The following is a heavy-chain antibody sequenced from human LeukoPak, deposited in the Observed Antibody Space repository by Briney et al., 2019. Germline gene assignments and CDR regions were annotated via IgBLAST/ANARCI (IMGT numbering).Heavy chain of an antibody. CDR3: AAGRLHLGELSFAVPGMDV. Sequence: SVKVSCKASGFTFTTSAMQWVRQGRGQGLELIGLIFVGSGNTNLAQKFQERVTITRDMSTTTAYMELSSLRSEDTAVYYCAAGRLHLGELSFAVPGMDVWGQGTTVTVSS. J-gene: IGHJ6*02. CDR2: IFVGSGNT. D-gene: IGHD3-16*02. V-gene: IGHV1-58*02. CDR1: GFTFTTSA.